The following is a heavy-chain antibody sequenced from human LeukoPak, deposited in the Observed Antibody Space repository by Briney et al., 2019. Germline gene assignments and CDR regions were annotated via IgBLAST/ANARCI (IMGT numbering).Heavy chain of an antibody. D-gene: IGHD6-19*01. V-gene: IGHV3-23*01. J-gene: IGHJ4*02. CDR3: AKGSYSSGWYESDY. CDR2: ISGSGGST. CDR1: GFTFSSCA. Sequence: GGSLRLSCATSGFTFSSCAMTWVRQAPGKGLEWVSGISGSGGSTYYADSVKGRFTISRDNSKNTLYLQMNSLRAEDTAVYYCAKGSYSSGWYESDYWGQGTLVTVSS.